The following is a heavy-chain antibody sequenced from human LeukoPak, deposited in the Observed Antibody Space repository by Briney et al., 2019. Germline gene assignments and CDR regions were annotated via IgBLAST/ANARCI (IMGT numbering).Heavy chain of an antibody. V-gene: IGHV5-51*01. CDR1: GYTFTSYW. D-gene: IGHD1-26*01. Sequence: GESLKISCKGSGYTFTSYWIAWVRQMPGKGLEWMGIIYPGDSDTRYSPSFQGQVTISADKSISTAYLQWGSLKASDTAMYYCARANSGSYPGLDYWGQGTLVTVSS. CDR2: IYPGDSDT. CDR3: ARANSGSYPGLDY. J-gene: IGHJ4*02.